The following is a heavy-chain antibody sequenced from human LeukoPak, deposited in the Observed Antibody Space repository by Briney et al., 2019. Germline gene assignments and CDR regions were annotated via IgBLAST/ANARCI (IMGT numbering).Heavy chain of an antibody. CDR3: AKDQTTVVTELDY. D-gene: IGHD4-23*01. CDR2: ISGSGGST. CDR1: GFSFSSYA. J-gene: IGHJ4*02. V-gene: IGHV3-23*01. Sequence: PGGSLRLSCAAPGFSFSSYAMSWVRQAPGKGLEWVSAISGSGGSTFYADSVKGRFTISRDNSKKTLYLQIYSLRAEDTAVYYCAKDQTTVVTELDYWGQGILVTVSS.